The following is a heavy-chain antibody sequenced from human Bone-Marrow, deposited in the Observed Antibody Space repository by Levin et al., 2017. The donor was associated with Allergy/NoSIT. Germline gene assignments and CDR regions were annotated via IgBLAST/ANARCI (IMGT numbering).Heavy chain of an antibody. CDR1: GGSVSSGSYY. D-gene: IGHD2-15*01. CDR3: ARELVVVVAATGYNWFDP. Sequence: SETLSLTCTVSGGSVSSGSYYWSWIRQPPGTGLEWIGYIYYSGSTNYNPSLKSRVTISVDTSKNQFSLKLSSVTAADTAVYYCARELVVVVAATGYNWFDPWGQGTLVTVSS. J-gene: IGHJ5*02. CDR2: IYYSGST. V-gene: IGHV4-61*01.